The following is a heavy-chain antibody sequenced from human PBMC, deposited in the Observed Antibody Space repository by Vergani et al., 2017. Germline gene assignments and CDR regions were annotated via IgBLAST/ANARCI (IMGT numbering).Heavy chain of an antibody. CDR1: GFTFDDYT. J-gene: IGHJ5*02. CDR3: AKSGRRLWPEDWFDP. CDR2: ISWDGGST. Sequence: EVQLVESGGVVVQPGGSLRLSCAASGFTFDDYTMHWVRQAPGKGLEWVSLISWDGGSTYYADSVKGRFTISRDNSKNSLYLQMNSLRTEDTALYYCAKSGRRLWPEDWFDPWGQGTLVTVSS. D-gene: IGHD5-18*01. V-gene: IGHV3-43*01.